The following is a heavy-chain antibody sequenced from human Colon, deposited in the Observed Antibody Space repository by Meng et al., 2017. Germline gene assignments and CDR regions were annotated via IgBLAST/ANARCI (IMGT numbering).Heavy chain of an antibody. V-gene: IGHV4-4*02. CDR3: ASRGFSYGYVSF. CDR1: GGYLRNVTW. J-gene: IGHJ4*02. Sequence: QVRLRAAGSGLVTSSGALALTCAVSGGYLRNVTWWSWVRQYTGKGLEWIGEIYNSGNTNYNPSLKSRVTISVDKSKNQFSLKVSSVTAADTAVYYCASRGFSYGYVSFWGQGTLVTVSS. CDR2: IYNSGNT. D-gene: IGHD5-18*01.